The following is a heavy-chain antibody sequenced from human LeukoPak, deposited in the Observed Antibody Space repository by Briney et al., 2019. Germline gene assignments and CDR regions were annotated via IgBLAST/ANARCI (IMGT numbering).Heavy chain of an antibody. CDR2: INHSGST. Sequence: SETLSLTCAVYGGSFSGYYWSWIRQPPGKGLEWIGEINHSGSTNYNPSLKSRVTISVDTSKNQLSLKLSSVTAADTAVYYCARHMADKWELQFDYWGQGTLVTVSS. CDR3: ARHMADKWELQFDY. J-gene: IGHJ4*02. D-gene: IGHD1-26*01. CDR1: GGSFSGYY. V-gene: IGHV4-34*01.